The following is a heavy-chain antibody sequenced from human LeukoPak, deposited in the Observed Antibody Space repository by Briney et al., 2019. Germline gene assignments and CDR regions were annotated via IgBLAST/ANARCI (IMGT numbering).Heavy chain of an antibody. D-gene: IGHD3-9*01. CDR2: IRYDGRNK. V-gene: IGHV3-30*02. Sequence: GGSLRLSCAASGFTFSSYGMHWVRQAPGKGLEWVAFIRYDGRNKYYADSVKGRFIISRDNSKNTLYLQMNSLRAEDTAVYYCAKGGKYDILTGYPRSRLLGDYWGQGTLVTVSS. J-gene: IGHJ4*02. CDR3: AKGGKYDILTGYPRSRLLGDY. CDR1: GFTFSSYG.